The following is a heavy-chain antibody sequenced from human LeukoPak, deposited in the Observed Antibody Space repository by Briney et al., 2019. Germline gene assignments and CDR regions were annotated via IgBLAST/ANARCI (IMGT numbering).Heavy chain of an antibody. CDR1: AFSLNAYN. CDR2: ISYTGTYI. V-gene: IGHV3-21*04. J-gene: IGHJ4*02. D-gene: IGHD1-26*01. CDR3: VRDRGTYRPIDY. Sequence: PGVTLRLSSAASAFSLNAYNMNWVGQAPGKGLEWVSSISYTGTYIYYADLVKGRFTSYRDNAQNSLYLQMNSLRAEVTAIYYCVRDRGTYRPIDYWGQGTLVTVSS.